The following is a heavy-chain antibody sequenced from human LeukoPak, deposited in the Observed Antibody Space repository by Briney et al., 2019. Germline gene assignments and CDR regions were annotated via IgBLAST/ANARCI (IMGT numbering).Heavy chain of an antibody. J-gene: IGHJ4*02. Sequence: GGSLRLSCAASGFTFSSYWMHWVRQAPGKGLEWVSVIYSGGSTYYADSVKGRFTISRDNSKNTLYLQMNSLRAEDTAVYSCASGRTAGYYWGQGTLVTVSS. D-gene: IGHD6-13*01. CDR3: ASGRTAGYY. CDR2: IYSGGST. CDR1: GFTFSSYW. V-gene: IGHV3-53*01.